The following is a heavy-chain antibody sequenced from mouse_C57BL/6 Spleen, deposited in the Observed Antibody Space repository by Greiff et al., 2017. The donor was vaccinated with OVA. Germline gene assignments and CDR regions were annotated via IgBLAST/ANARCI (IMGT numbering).Heavy chain of an antibody. Sequence: QVQLQQPGAELVMPGASVKLSCKASGYTFTSYWMHWVKQRPGQGLEWIGEIDPSDSYTNYNQKFKGKSTLTVDKSSSTAYMQLSSLTSEDSAVYYCARGIDYSIGAYWGQGTLVTVSA. V-gene: IGHV1-69*01. J-gene: IGHJ3*01. CDR1: GYTFTSYW. CDR3: ARGIDYSIGAY. CDR2: IDPSDSYT. D-gene: IGHD2-5*01.